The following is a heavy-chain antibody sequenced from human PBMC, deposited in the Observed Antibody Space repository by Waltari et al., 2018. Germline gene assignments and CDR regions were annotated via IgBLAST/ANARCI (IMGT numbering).Heavy chain of an antibody. CDR2: IKQDGSEK. Sequence: EVQLVESGGGLVQPGGSLRLSCAASGFTFSSYWMSWVRQAPGKGLEWVANIKQDGSEKDYVDSVKGRVTISRDNAKNSLYLQMNSLRAEDTAVYYCASASSWYYYYYYMDVWGKGTTVTVSS. CDR3: ASASSWYYYYYYMDV. CDR1: GFTFSSYW. V-gene: IGHV3-7*01. J-gene: IGHJ6*03. D-gene: IGHD6-13*01.